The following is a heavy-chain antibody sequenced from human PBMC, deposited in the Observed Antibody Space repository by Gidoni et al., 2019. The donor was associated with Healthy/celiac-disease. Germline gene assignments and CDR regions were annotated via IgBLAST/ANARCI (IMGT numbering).Heavy chain of an antibody. Sequence: QVQLQESGPGLVKPSETLSLTCTVSGGSISSYYWSWIRQPPGKGLEWIGYIYYSGSTNYNPSLKSRVTISVDTSKNQFSLKLSSVTAADTAVYYCARGGAIFGVVPRDWGQGTLVTVSS. CDR2: IYYSGST. J-gene: IGHJ4*02. CDR3: ARGGAIFGVVPRD. D-gene: IGHD3-3*01. CDR1: GGSISSYY. V-gene: IGHV4-59*01.